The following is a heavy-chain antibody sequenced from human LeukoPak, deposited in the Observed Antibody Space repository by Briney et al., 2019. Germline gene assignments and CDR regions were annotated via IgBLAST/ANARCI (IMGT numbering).Heavy chain of an antibody. D-gene: IGHD4/OR15-4a*01. J-gene: IGHJ6*03. CDR1: GFTFSSYS. CDR3: ARDVWSSYYYYMDV. CDR2: IGSSSSTI. V-gene: IGHV3-48*04. Sequence: GGSLRLSCAASGFTFSSYSMNWVRQAPGKGLEWVSYIGSSSSTIYYADSVKGRFTISRDNAKNSLYLQMNSLRAEDTAVYYCARDVWSSYYYYMDVWGKGTTVTVSS.